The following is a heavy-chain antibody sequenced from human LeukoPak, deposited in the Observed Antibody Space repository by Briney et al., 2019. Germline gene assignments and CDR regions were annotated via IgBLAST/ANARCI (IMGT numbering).Heavy chain of an antibody. V-gene: IGHV1-18*01. J-gene: IGHJ5*02. D-gene: IGHD6-19*01. CDR2: ISAYNGNT. Sequence: GASVKVSCKASGYTFTSYGITWVRQAPGQGLEWMGWISAYNGNTNYAQELQGRVTMTTDTSTSTAYMEVRSLRSDDTAVYYCARDLSVAGTVGFDPWGQGTLVIVSS. CDR1: GYTFTSYG. CDR3: ARDLSVAGTVGFDP.